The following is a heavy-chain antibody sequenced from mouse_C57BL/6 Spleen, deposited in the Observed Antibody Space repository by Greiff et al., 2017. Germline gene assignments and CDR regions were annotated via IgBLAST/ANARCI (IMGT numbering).Heavy chain of an antibody. CDR3: ALYDYDGGESMDY. V-gene: IGHV14-3*01. CDR2: IDPANGNT. Sequence: EVQLQQSVAELVRPGASVKLSCTASGFNIKNTYMHWVKQRPEQGLEWIGRIDPANGNTKYAPKFPGKATITADTSSNTAYLQLSSLTSENTAIYYCALYDYDGGESMDYWGQGTAVTVSS. J-gene: IGHJ4*01. D-gene: IGHD2-4*01. CDR1: GFNIKNTY.